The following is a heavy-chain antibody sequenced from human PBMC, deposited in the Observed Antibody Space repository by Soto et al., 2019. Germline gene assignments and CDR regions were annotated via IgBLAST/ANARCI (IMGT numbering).Heavy chain of an antibody. Sequence: GASVKVSCKASGYTFTSYGSSWVRRAPGQGLEWMGWISAYNGNTNYAQKLQGRVTMTTDTSTSTAYMGLRSLRSDDTAVYYCARDNRSGWYYYYYYYGMDVWGQGTTVTVSS. CDR1: GYTFTSYG. J-gene: IGHJ6*02. CDR2: ISAYNGNT. CDR3: ARDNRSGWYYYYYYYGMDV. D-gene: IGHD6-19*01. V-gene: IGHV1-18*01.